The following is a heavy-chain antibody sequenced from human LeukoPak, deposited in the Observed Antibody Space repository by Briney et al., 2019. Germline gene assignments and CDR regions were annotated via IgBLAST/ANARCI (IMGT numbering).Heavy chain of an antibody. J-gene: IGHJ5*02. CDR1: VFAFSIDT. V-gene: IGHV3-30*04. D-gene: IGHD6-25*01. Sequence: GVPLRLSCVASVFAFSIDTMHWVRQAPGKGLEWVADLSFEGREEYYADPVKGRFTISRDNSKNTLFLQMNSLRAEDTAVYYCTREGSSGWRGKWFDHWGQGTLVTVSS. CDR2: LSFEGREE. CDR3: TREGSSGWRGKWFDH.